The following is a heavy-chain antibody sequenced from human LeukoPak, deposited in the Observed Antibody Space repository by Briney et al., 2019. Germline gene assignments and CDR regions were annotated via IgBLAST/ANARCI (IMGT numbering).Heavy chain of an antibody. D-gene: IGHD6-13*01. Sequence: ASVKVSCKASGYTFSTYGISWVRQAPGQGLEWIGWISGYNGNTKYVQELQGRITLTRDTSTTTVYMELTSLRSDDTAVYYCARDGMEDVRHSSNWLVRYNYYGMDVWGQGTTVTVSS. V-gene: IGHV1-18*01. J-gene: IGHJ6*02. CDR2: ISGYNGNT. CDR1: GYTFSTYG. CDR3: ARDGMEDVRHSSNWLVRYNYYGMDV.